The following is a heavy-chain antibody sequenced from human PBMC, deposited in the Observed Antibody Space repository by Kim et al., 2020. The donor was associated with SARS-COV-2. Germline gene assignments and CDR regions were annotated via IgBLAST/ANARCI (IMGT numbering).Heavy chain of an antibody. CDR3: ASLDSAQVPGVF. D-gene: IGHD3-10*01. V-gene: IGHV3-7*03. Sequence: YYVDSVKGRFTMSRDNAKHSLYLEMNSLRPEDTALYYCASLDSAQVPGVFWGQGTLVTVSS. J-gene: IGHJ4*02.